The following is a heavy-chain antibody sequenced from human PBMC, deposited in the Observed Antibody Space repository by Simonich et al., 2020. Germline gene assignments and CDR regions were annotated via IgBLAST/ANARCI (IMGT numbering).Heavy chain of an antibody. CDR2: IYYSGSN. CDR1: GGSISSSSYY. V-gene: IGHV4-39*01. CDR3: ARHAGFAFDI. D-gene: IGHD6-13*01. Sequence: QLQLQESGPGLVKPSETLSLTCTVSGGSISSSSYYWGWIRQPPEKGLEWIGSIYYSGSNYYNPSLKSRVTISVDTSKNQFSRKLSSVTAADTAVYYCARHAGFAFDIWGQGTMVTVSS. J-gene: IGHJ3*02.